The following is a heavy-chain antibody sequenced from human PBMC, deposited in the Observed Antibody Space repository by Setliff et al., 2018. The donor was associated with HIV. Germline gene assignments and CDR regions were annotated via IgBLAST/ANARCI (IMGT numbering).Heavy chain of an antibody. CDR3: ARDPSSSGWSEGLYYFDS. CDR2: INHSGST. D-gene: IGHD6-19*01. V-gene: IGHV4-34*01. CDR1: GGSLSDHY. J-gene: IGHJ4*02. Sequence: PSETLSLTCAVYGGSLSDHYWSWIRPPPGKGLEWIGEINHSGSTNYNPSLRSRVSISVDTSKNQFSLRLSSVTAADTAVYYCARDPSSSGWSEGLYYFDSWGRGTLVTVSS.